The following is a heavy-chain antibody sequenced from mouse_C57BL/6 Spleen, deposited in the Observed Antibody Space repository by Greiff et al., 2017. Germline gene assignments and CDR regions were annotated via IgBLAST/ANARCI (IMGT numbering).Heavy chain of an antibody. CDR2: IYPRSGNT. V-gene: IGHV1-81*01. D-gene: IGHD4-1*01. J-gene: IGHJ2*01. Sequence: QVQLQQSGAELARPGASVKLSCKASGYTFTSYGISWVKQRTGQGLEWIGEIYPRSGNTYYNEKFKGKATLTADKSSSTAYMALRSLTSEYSAVYVCARPLSNRDGDYWGQGTTLTVSS. CDR1: GYTFTSYG. CDR3: ARPLSNRDGDY.